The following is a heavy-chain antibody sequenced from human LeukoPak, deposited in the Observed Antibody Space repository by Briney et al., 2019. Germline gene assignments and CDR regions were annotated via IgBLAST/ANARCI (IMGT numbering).Heavy chain of an antibody. J-gene: IGHJ4*02. Sequence: PGGSLRLSCTASGFTFSTYAMHWVRQAPGKGLEWVAVISYDGIDKDSADSVKGRFTISRDNSKNTLFLQMNSLRAEDTAVYYCARDFYDSSTSSYYFDYWGQGTLVTVSS. D-gene: IGHD3-22*01. CDR2: ISYDGIDK. V-gene: IGHV3-30-3*01. CDR1: GFTFSTYA. CDR3: ARDFYDSSTSSYYFDY.